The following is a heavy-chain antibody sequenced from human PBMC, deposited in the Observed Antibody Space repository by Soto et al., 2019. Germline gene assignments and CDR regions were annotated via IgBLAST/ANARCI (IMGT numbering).Heavy chain of an antibody. Sequence: SETLSLTCTVSGGSISSYYWSWIRQPPGKGLEWIGYIYYSGSTNYNPSLKSRVTISVDTSKNQFSLKLSSVTAADTAVYYCARWGPWLDSYYGMDVWGQGTTVTVSS. CDR3: ARWGPWLDSYYGMDV. CDR2: IYYSGST. CDR1: GGSISSYY. J-gene: IGHJ6*02. V-gene: IGHV4-59*01. D-gene: IGHD6-19*01.